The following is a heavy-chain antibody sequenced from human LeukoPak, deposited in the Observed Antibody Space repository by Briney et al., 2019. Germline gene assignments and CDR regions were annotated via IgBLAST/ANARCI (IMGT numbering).Heavy chain of an antibody. CDR1: GFTFSSYW. Sequence: GGSLRLSCAASGFTFSSYWMSWVRQAPGKGLEWVATIKQDGSEKYYVDSVKGRFTISRDNAKNSLYPQMNSLRAEDTAVYYCARVQGDGYNEYYYYYGMDVWGQGTTVTVSS. D-gene: IGHD5-24*01. V-gene: IGHV3-7*01. CDR2: IKQDGSEK. J-gene: IGHJ6*02. CDR3: ARVQGDGYNEYYYYYGMDV.